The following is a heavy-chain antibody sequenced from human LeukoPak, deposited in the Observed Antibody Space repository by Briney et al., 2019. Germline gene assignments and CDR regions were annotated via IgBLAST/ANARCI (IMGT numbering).Heavy chain of an antibody. CDR3: ATEYYFDSSGTALDY. CDR1: GYTFTGYY. Sequence: GASVKASCKASGYTFTGYYMHWVRQAPGQGLEWMGGINPNSGDTNYAQKFQGRVTMTRDTSISTAYMELSRLRSDDTAVYYCATEYYFDSSGTALDYWGQGTLVTVSS. V-gene: IGHV1-2*02. J-gene: IGHJ4*02. D-gene: IGHD3-22*01. CDR2: INPNSGDT.